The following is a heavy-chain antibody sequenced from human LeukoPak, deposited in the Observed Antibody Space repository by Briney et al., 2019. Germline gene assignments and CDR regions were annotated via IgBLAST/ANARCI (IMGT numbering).Heavy chain of an antibody. CDR3: ARDRFGMSATGSDFDY. Sequence: SETLSLTCSVSGYSISSGYYWGWVRQTPGMGLEWIGSIHHSGSTYHNPTLKSRVTISLDTSKTQISLTLTSVTAAETAVYFCARDRFGMSATGSDFDYWGQGILVTVSS. CDR1: GYSISSGYY. D-gene: IGHD3-10*01. V-gene: IGHV4-38-2*02. J-gene: IGHJ4*02. CDR2: IHHSGST.